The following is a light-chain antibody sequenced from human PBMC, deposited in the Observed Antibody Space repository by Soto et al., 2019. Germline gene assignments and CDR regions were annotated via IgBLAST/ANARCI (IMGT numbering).Light chain of an antibody. CDR3: SSYISGSAWV. CDR1: SSDVGGYNY. CDR2: DVS. Sequence: QSVLTQPASVSGSPGQSITISCTGTSSDVGGYNYVSWYQQYPGNVPKLMIYDVSRRPSGASNRFSGSKSGNTASLTISGLQAEDEADYYCSSYISGSAWVFGGGTKVTVL. J-gene: IGLJ3*02. V-gene: IGLV2-14*01.